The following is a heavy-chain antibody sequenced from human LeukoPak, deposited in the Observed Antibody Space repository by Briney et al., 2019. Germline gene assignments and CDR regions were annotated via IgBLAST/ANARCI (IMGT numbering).Heavy chain of an antibody. CDR1: GASISSYY. D-gene: IGHD4-17*01. CDR3: ASGGAYFDY. J-gene: IGHJ4*02. Sequence: SETLSLTCTVSGASISSYYWSWIRQPPGKGLEWIGYIYYSGSTNYNPSLKSRVTISIDTSKNQFSLKLSSVTAADTAVYYCASGGAYFDYWGQGTLVTVSS. V-gene: IGHV4-59*01. CDR2: IYYSGST.